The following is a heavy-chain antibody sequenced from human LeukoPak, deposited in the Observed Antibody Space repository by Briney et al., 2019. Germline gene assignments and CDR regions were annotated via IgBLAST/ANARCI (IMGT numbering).Heavy chain of an antibody. Sequence: GGSLRLSCTASGFTFSTYSMNWVRQAPGKGLEWVSYISSSTSTIYYADSVKGRFTISRDNAKNSLYLQMNSLRAEDTAVYYCARDLAYYYGMDVWGQGTTVTVSS. V-gene: IGHV3-48*01. D-gene: IGHD3-16*01. CDR2: ISSSTSTI. CDR1: GFTFSTYS. J-gene: IGHJ6*02. CDR3: ARDLAYYYGMDV.